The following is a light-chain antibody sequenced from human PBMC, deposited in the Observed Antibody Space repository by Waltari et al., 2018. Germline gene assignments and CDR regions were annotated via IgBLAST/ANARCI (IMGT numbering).Light chain of an antibody. V-gene: IGKV3-11*01. CDR2: DTS. CDR3: QQRSNWPPWT. Sequence: EIVLTQSPATLSLSPGERATLSCRASQSVSSYLAGYQQKPGQAPRPLIYDTSNRATGIPARFSGRGSGTDFTLTISSLEPEDFAVYYCQQRSNWPPWTFGQGTKVEIK. CDR1: QSVSSY. J-gene: IGKJ1*01.